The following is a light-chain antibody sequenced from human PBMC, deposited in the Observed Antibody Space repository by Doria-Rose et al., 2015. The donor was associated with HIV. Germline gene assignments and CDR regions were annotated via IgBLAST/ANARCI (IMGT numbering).Light chain of an antibody. CDR1: QSFSSTY. CDR2: DGS. V-gene: IGKV3-20*01. J-gene: IGKJ1*01. Sequence: EIVLTQSSGTLSLSPGERATLSCRASQSFSSTYLAWYQQKPGQAPSLLIYDGSTRATGIPDRFSASGPGTDFTLTINRPEPEDFALYYCHQYGTSWTFGQGTKVEI. CDR3: HQYGTSWT.